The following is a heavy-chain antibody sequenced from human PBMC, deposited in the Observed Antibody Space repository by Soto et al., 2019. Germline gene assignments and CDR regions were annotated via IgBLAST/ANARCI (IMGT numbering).Heavy chain of an antibody. CDR1: GFTFSNYG. Sequence: EVQLLESGGGLVQPGGSLRLSCAASGFTFSNYGMSWVRQAPGEGLDWVSGISGSGGSTYYADSVKGRFTISRDKSKNTVYLQMNSLRVEDTAVYYCAKDRAETTVVIANFDHWGQGTLVTVSS. CDR3: AKDRAETTVVIANFDH. D-gene: IGHD4-17*01. J-gene: IGHJ4*02. V-gene: IGHV3-23*01. CDR2: ISGSGGST.